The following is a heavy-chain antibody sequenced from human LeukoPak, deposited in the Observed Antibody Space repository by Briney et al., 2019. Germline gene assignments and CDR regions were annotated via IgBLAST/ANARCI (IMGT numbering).Heavy chain of an antibody. D-gene: IGHD5-24*01. CDR2: INHSGST. V-gene: IGHV4-34*01. CDR3: ARFPRPSGLQSGLRNYFDY. CDR1: GGSFSGYY. J-gene: IGHJ4*02. Sequence: PSETLSLTCAVYGGSFSGYYWSWIRQPPGKGLEWIGEINHSGSTNYNPSLKSRVTISVDTSKNQFSLKLSSVTAADTAAYYCARFPRPSGLQSGLRNYFDYWGQGTLVTVSS.